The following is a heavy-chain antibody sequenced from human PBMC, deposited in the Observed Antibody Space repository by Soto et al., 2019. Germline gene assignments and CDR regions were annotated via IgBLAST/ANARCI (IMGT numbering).Heavy chain of an antibody. J-gene: IGHJ6*02. V-gene: IGHV3-48*03. CDR1: GFTFSSYE. Sequence: EVQLVESGGGLVQPGGSLRLSCAASGFTFSSYEMNWVRQAPGKGLEWVSYISSSGSTIYYADSVKGRFTISRDNAKNSLYLQMNGLRAEDTAVYYCARVRIVVVTTYPGDYYGIDVWGQGTTVTVSS. D-gene: IGHD2-21*02. CDR2: ISSSGSTI. CDR3: ARVRIVVVTTYPGDYYGIDV.